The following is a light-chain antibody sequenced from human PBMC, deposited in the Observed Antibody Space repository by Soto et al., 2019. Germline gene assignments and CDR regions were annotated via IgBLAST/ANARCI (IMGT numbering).Light chain of an antibody. CDR3: QSYDRSLSGYV. CDR2: ATS. J-gene: IGLJ1*01. Sequence: QAVVTQPPSVSGAPGQRVTISCTGSSSNIGAHYPVHWYRQLPGTAPKVLIYATSNRPSGVPDRFSGSKSGASASLAITGRQADDEADYYCQSYDRSLSGYVFGTGTKLTVL. V-gene: IGLV1-40*03. CDR1: SSNIGAHYP.